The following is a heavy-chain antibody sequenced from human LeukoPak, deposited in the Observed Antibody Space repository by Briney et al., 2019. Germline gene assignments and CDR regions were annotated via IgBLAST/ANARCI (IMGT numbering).Heavy chain of an antibody. Sequence: GGSLRLSCAASGFSFSNYVMHWVRQAPGKGLEYVSAIMPNGETRGYANSMKGRFTISRDNSKNTLYPQMGSLRAEDMAIYHCARDRDGGFAFDIWGQGTLVTVSS. CDR3: ARDRDGGFAFDI. D-gene: IGHD2-15*01. V-gene: IGHV3-64*01. CDR2: IMPNGETR. CDR1: GFSFSNYV. J-gene: IGHJ3*02.